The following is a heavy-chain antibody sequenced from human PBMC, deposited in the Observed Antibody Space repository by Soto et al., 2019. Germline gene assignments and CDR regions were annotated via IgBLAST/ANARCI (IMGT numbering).Heavy chain of an antibody. V-gene: IGHV1-2*04. Sequence: ASVKVSCKASGYTFTGYYMHWVRQAPGQGLEWMGWINPNSGGTNYAQKFQGWVTMTRDTSISTAYMELSRLRSDDTAVYYCAITGYLLAEDYYGMDVWGQGTTVTVSS. CDR3: AITGYLLAEDYYGMDV. D-gene: IGHD2-15*01. J-gene: IGHJ6*02. CDR1: GYTFTGYY. CDR2: INPNSGGT.